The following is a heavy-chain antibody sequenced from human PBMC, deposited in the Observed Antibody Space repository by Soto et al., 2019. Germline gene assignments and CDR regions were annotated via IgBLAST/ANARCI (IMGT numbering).Heavy chain of an antibody. CDR3: TRQPYYYYGMDV. CDR2: INQDGSQK. J-gene: IGHJ6*02. V-gene: IGHV3-7*03. Sequence: GSLRLSCAASGFTFTTYWLYWVRQAPGKGLEWVATINQDGSQKYYVDSVKGRFTISRDNAKNSLYLQLNSLRAEDTAVYYCTRQPYYYYGMDVWGQGTTVTVSS. CDR1: GFTFTTYW.